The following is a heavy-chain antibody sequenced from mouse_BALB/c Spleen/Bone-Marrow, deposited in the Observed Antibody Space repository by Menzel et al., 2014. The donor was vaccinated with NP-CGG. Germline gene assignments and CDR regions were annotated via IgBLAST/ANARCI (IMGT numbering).Heavy chain of an antibody. V-gene: IGHV7-3*02. Sequence: EVKVVESGGGLVQTGGSLRLSCATSGFTFTDYYMSWVRQPPGKALEWLGFIRNKANGYTTEYSASVKGRFTISRDNSQSILYLQMNTLRAEDSATYYCARDRGLTYFDYWGQGTTLTVSS. CDR1: GFTFTDYY. J-gene: IGHJ2*01. CDR3: ARDRGLTYFDY. CDR2: IRNKANGYTT. D-gene: IGHD2-4*01.